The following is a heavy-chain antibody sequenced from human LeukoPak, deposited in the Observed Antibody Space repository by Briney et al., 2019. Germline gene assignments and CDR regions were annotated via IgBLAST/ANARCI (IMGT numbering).Heavy chain of an antibody. D-gene: IGHD3-10*01. Sequence: RSESLSLTCAVYGGSFSGYYWSWIRQPPGKGLEWIGEVIHSGSTNYNPSLKSRVTISVDTSKNQFSLKLSSVTAADTAVYYCARGQYGSGSYPQEPYATAAPNRQLYYYYYGMDLRGQGTTVTVSS. CDR3: ARGQYGSGSYPQEPYATAAPNRQLYYYYYGMDL. CDR2: VIHSGST. CDR1: GGSFSGYY. J-gene: IGHJ6*02. V-gene: IGHV4-34*01.